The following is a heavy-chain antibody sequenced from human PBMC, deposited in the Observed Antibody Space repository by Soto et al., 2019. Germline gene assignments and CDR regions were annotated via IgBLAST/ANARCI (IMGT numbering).Heavy chain of an antibody. Sequence: SETLSLTCAVYGGSFSGYYWSWIRQPPGKGLEWIGEINHSGSTNYNPSIKSRVTISVDTSKNQFSLKLSSVTAADTAVYYFARVLNTFGGVIVIAGGYYFDYWGQGTLVTVSS. V-gene: IGHV4-34*01. J-gene: IGHJ4*02. CDR3: ARVLNTFGGVIVIAGGYYFDY. D-gene: IGHD3-16*02. CDR2: INHSGST. CDR1: GGSFSGYY.